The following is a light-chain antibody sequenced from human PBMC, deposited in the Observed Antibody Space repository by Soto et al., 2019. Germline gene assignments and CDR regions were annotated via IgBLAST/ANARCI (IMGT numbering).Light chain of an antibody. CDR2: ENN. Sequence: QSVLTQPPSVSAAPGQKVTIPCSGFSSNIGNNYVSWYQQVPGTAPKLLIYENNKRPSGIPDRFSGSKSGTSATLDITGLQTGDEADYYCGTWDSSLSAGVFGGGTKLTVL. CDR1: SSNIGNNY. V-gene: IGLV1-51*01. CDR3: GTWDSSLSAGV. J-gene: IGLJ2*01.